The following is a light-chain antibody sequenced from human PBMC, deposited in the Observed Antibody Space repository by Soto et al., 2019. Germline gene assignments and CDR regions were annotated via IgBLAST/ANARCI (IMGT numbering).Light chain of an antibody. V-gene: IGKV3-20*01. CDR2: GAS. CDR3: QQYGGSPPTCT. CDR1: QPVRSIY. Sequence: EIVLTQSPVTLSLSPGERAALSCRASQPVRSIYLGWYQQKPGQAPRLVIHGASSRATGIPDRFSGSGSETDFTITISRLEPEDFAVYYCQQYGGSPPTCTFGQENKVEIK. J-gene: IGKJ1*01.